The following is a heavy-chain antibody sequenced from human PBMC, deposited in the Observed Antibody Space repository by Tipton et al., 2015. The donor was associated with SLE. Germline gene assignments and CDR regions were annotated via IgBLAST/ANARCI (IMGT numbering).Heavy chain of an antibody. CDR1: GGSFSGYY. CDR2: INHSGST. J-gene: IGHJ3*02. CDR3: ARGGRAFDI. Sequence: TLSLTCAVYGGSFSGYYWSWIRQPPGRGLEWIGEINHSGSTNYNPSLKSRVTLSVDTSKNQFSLKLNPVTAADTAVYYCARGGRAFDIWGQGTMVTVSS. V-gene: IGHV4-34*01.